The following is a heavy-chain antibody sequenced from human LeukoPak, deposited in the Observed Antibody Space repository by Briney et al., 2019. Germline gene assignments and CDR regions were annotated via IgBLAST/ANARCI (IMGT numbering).Heavy chain of an antibody. CDR2: VYYSGST. J-gene: IGHJ3*02. CDR3: ARLKARDAFDI. Sequence: SETLSLTCTVSGGSISSYYWSWIRQPPGKGLEWIGYVYYSGSTMYNPSLRSRVTISVDTSKNQFSLKLSSVTAADTAVYYCARLKARDAFDIWGQGTMVTVSS. CDR1: GGSISSYY. V-gene: IGHV4-59*08.